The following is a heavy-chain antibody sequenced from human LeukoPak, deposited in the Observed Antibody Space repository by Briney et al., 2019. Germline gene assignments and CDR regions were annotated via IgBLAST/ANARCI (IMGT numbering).Heavy chain of an antibody. V-gene: IGHV3-7*01. CDR2: IKQDGSEK. Sequence: QPGGSLRLSCAASGFTFSSYWMSWVRQAPGKGLEWVANIKQDGSEKYYVDSVKGRFTISRDNAKNSLYLQMNSLRAEDTAVYYCARDRSPLRYLYYYYYMDVWGKGTTVTVSS. CDR1: GFTFSSYW. CDR3: ARDRSPLRYLYYYYYMDV. J-gene: IGHJ6*03. D-gene: IGHD4-17*01.